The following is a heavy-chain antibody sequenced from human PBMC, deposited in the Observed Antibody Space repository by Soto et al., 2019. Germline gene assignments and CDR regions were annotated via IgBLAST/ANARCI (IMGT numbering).Heavy chain of an antibody. J-gene: IGHJ6*02. Sequence: SETLSLTCAVSGDSISRGYYWAWIRQPPGKGLEYIGSIYHSGTTYYNPSLMSRVTISVDTSKNQFSLKLSSVTAADTAVYYCARIVVVPAAKGPYYYYGMDVWGQGTTVTVSS. CDR2: IYHSGTT. CDR1: GDSISRGYY. CDR3: ARIVVVPAAKGPYYYYGMDV. V-gene: IGHV4-38-2*01. D-gene: IGHD2-2*01.